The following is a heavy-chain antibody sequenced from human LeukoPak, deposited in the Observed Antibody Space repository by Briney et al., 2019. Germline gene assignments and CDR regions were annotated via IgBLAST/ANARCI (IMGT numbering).Heavy chain of an antibody. V-gene: IGHV3-21*06. J-gene: IGHJ6*03. Sequence: GGSLRLSCEASGFTFNTYSMNWARQAPGKGLEWVSSIDSSGGYMFYADSVKGRFIISRDNAKDSLYLQMNSLRAEDTAVYYCARDNSRPARPYYYYYYMDVWGKGTTVTVSS. CDR3: ARDNSRPARPYYYYYYMDV. D-gene: IGHD6-6*01. CDR1: GFTFNTYS. CDR2: IDSSGGYM.